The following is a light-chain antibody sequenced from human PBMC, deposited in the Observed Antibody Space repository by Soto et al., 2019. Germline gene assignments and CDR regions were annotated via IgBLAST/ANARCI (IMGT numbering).Light chain of an antibody. Sequence: EIVLTQSPGTLSLSPGERATLSCRASQSVSSSYVAWYQQKPGQAPRLLIYGASSRATGIPDGFSGSGSGTDFTLTISRLEPEDFAVYYGQQYGSSPRTFGQGTKVEIK. V-gene: IGKV3-20*01. CDR1: QSVSSSY. CDR3: QQYGSSPRT. CDR2: GAS. J-gene: IGKJ1*01.